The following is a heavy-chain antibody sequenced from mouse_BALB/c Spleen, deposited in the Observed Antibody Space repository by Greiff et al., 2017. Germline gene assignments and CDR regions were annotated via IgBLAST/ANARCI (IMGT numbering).Heavy chain of an antibody. Sequence: EVKVVESGGGLVQPKGSLKLSCAASGFTFNTYAMNWVRQAPGKGLEWVARIRSKSNNYATYYADSVKDRFTISRDDSQSMLYLQMNNLKTEDTAMYYCVRHYGYRFDYWGQGTTLTVSS. CDR2: IRSKSNNYAT. D-gene: IGHD2-2*01. CDR1: GFTFNTYA. J-gene: IGHJ2*01. CDR3: VRHYGYRFDY. V-gene: IGHV10-1*02.